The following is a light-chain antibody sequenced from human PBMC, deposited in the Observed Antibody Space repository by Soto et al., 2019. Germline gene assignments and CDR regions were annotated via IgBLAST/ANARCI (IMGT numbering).Light chain of an antibody. V-gene: IGKV3-20*01. Sequence: EIVMPQSPGPLSVSPGDRVTLSCRASQSISSNFLAWYQQKPGXAPXXLIYATSSRATGIPDRFSGSGSGTDFTLTVSRLEPEDSAVYDCQQFGDSLTFGGGTKVDIK. CDR3: QQFGDSLT. J-gene: IGKJ4*01. CDR2: ATS. CDR1: QSISSNF.